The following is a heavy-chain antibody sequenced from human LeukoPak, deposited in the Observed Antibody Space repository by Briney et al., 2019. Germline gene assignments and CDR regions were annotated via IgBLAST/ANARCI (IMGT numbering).Heavy chain of an antibody. CDR2: IYYSGST. V-gene: IGHV4-59*01. Sequence: ASETLSLTCTVSGGSISSYYWSWIRQPPGKGLEWIGYIYYSGSTNYNPSLKSRVTISVDTSKNQFSLKLSSVTAADTAVYYCARGDRQQLPGGYYYYYMDVWGKGTTVTISS. CDR3: ARGDRQQLPGGYYYYYMDV. CDR1: GGSISSYY. J-gene: IGHJ6*03. D-gene: IGHD6-13*01.